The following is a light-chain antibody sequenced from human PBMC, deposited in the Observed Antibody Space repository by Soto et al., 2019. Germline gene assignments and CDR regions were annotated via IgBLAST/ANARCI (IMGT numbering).Light chain of an antibody. CDR3: QSYDSSLSGSVV. CDR2: GNS. Sequence: QSVLTQPPSVSGAPGQRVTISCTGSSSNIGAGYDVHWYQQLPGTAPKLLIYGNSKRPSGVPDRFSGSKSGTSASLAITGLQAEDEAEYDCQSYDSSLSGSVVFGGGTKLTVL. V-gene: IGLV1-40*01. J-gene: IGLJ2*01. CDR1: SSNIGAGYD.